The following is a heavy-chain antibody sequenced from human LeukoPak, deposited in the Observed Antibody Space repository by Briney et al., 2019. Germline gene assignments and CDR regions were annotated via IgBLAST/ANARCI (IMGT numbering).Heavy chain of an antibody. CDR1: GFNFSSYA. D-gene: IGHD3-10*01. V-gene: IGHV3-23*01. CDR2: ISGRGGST. J-gene: IGHJ6*02. CDR3: AKLYYGSGSNGGMDV. Sequence: PGGSVRLSCAASGFNFSSYAMTWVRQGPGKGLEGVSDISGRGGSTNYADSVKGRFTLSRDNSKNTLYLQMRSLRAEDTAVYYCAKLYYGSGSNGGMDVWGQGTTVTVSS.